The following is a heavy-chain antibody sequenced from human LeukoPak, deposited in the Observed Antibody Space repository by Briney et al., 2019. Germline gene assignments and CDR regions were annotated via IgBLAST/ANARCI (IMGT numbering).Heavy chain of an antibody. D-gene: IGHD3-10*01. Sequence: GGSLRLSCAASGVTFSSYSTNWVRQAPGKGLEWVSSISSSSSYIYYADSVKGRFTISRDNAKNSLYLQMNSLRAEDTAVYYCARDTYYYGSGSPNDAFDIWGQGTMVTVSS. J-gene: IGHJ3*02. V-gene: IGHV3-21*01. CDR3: ARDTYYYGSGSPNDAFDI. CDR2: ISSSSSYI. CDR1: GVTFSSYS.